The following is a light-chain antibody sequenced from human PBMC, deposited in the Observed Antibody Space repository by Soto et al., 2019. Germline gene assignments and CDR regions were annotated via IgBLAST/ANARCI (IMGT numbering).Light chain of an antibody. CDR1: QAIDSW. J-gene: IGKJ1*01. V-gene: IGKV1-12*01. Sequence: DIQMTQSPSSVSASVGDRVTITCRASQAIDSWLAWYQQKPGEAPKLLIFTGSLLHSGVPPRFSGSGSGTDFTLTISSLQPDDFATYYCQQTLSFPHTFGQGTKVDIE. CDR2: TGS. CDR3: QQTLSFPHT.